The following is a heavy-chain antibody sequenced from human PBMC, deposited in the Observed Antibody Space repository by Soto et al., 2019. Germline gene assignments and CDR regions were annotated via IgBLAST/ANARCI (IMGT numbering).Heavy chain of an antibody. CDR1: GFTFSSDA. Sequence: QVQLVESGGGVVQPGRSLRLSCAASGFTFSSDAMHWVRQAPGKGLEWVAVRSYDGSNKYYADSVKGRFTISRDNSKNTLYLQMNSLRAEDTAVYYCARGLQRGHTLDAFDIWGQGTMVTVSS. CDR3: ARGLQRGHTLDAFDI. V-gene: IGHV3-30-3*01. J-gene: IGHJ3*02. D-gene: IGHD2-2*02. CDR2: RSYDGSNK.